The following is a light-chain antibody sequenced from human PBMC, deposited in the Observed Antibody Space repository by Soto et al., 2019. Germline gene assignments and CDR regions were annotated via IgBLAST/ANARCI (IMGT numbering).Light chain of an antibody. Sequence: EIVMTQSPLSLSVTPGEPASISCRSSQSLLDPHGRSYVDWYLQKPGQSPQLLIYVGSNRASGVPYRINPSASGTDLTLKISRVEADDVGVSYCMQALQTPWTFGRGTKVELK. CDR2: VGS. J-gene: IGKJ1*01. CDR3: MQALQTPWT. V-gene: IGKV2-28*01. CDR1: QSLLDPHGRSY.